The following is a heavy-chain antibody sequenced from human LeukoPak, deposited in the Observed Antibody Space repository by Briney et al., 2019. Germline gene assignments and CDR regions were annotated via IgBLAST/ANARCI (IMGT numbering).Heavy chain of an antibody. CDR1: DDSISSSTYY. CDR2: LYYSGKT. D-gene: IGHD2-15*01. J-gene: IGHJ4*02. CDR3: ARVVASTSIDS. Sequence: SDTLSLTCIISDDSISSSTYYWGWIRQPPGKGLEWIGTLYYSGKTYYNPSLKSRVTISIDTSKNQFSLKLTSATAADTAIYYCARVVASTSIDSWGQGTLVTVSS. V-gene: IGHV4-39*07.